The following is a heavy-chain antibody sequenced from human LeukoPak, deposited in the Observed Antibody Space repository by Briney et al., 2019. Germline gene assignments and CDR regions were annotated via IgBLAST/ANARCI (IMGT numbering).Heavy chain of an antibody. Sequence: SVKVSCKVSGYTLTELSMHWVRQAPGQGLEWMGGIIPIFGTANYAQKFQGRVTITADESTSTAYMELSSLRSEDTAVYYCAREEGWTAMVTHYYYGMDVWGQGTTVTVSS. D-gene: IGHD5-18*01. V-gene: IGHV1-69*13. CDR3: AREEGWTAMVTHYYYGMDV. CDR1: GYTLTELS. J-gene: IGHJ6*02. CDR2: IIPIFGTA.